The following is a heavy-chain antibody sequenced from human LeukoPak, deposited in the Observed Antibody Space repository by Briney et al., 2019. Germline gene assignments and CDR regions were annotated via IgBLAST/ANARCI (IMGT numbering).Heavy chain of an antibody. V-gene: IGHV1-18*01. D-gene: IGHD5-18*01. Sequence: ASVKVSCKASGYTFTSYGISWVRRAPRQGLEWMGWISAYNGNTNYAQKLQGRVTMTTDTSTSTAYMELRSLRSDDTAVYYCARDVDTAYYFDYWGQGTLVTVSS. CDR1: GYTFTSYG. CDR3: ARDVDTAYYFDY. CDR2: ISAYNGNT. J-gene: IGHJ4*02.